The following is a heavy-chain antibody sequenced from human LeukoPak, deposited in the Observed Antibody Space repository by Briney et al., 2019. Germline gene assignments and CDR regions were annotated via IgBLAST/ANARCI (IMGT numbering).Heavy chain of an antibody. CDR3: AREGLTYAFDI. V-gene: IGHV3-30-3*01. CDR2: ISYDGSNK. Sequence: GGSLRLSCAASGFTFSSYAMHWVRQAPGKGLEWVAVISYDGSNKYYADSVKGRFTISRDNSKSTLYLQMNSLRAEDTAVYYCAREGLTYAFDIWGQGTMVTVSS. CDR1: GFTFSSYA. J-gene: IGHJ3*02. D-gene: IGHD1-20*01.